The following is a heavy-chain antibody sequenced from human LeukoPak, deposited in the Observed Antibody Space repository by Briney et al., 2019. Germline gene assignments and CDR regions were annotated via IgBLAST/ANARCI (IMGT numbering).Heavy chain of an antibody. J-gene: IGHJ3*02. CDR2: IWYDGSNK. CDR1: GFTFSSYG. V-gene: IGHV3-33*01. Sequence: GGSLVLSCAASGFTFSSYGMHWVRPAPGKGLEGVAVIWYDGSNKYYADSVKGRFTISRDNSKNTLYLQMNSLRAEDTAVYYCARGPYGDYALDAFDIWGQGTMVTVSS. CDR3: ARGPYGDYALDAFDI. D-gene: IGHD4-17*01.